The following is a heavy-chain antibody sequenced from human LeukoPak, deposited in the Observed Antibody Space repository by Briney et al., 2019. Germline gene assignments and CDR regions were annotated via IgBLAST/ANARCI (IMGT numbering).Heavy chain of an antibody. CDR2: IWYDGSNK. CDR3: AREGPRGNSQFDY. Sequence: PGRSLRLSCAASGSTFSNYGMHWVRQAPGKGLEWVALIWYDGSNKYYTDSVKGRLTISRDNSKDTLFLQMNSLRAEDTAVYYCAREGPRGNSQFDYWGQGTLVTVSS. CDR1: GSTFSNYG. D-gene: IGHD2/OR15-2a*01. J-gene: IGHJ4*02. V-gene: IGHV3-33*01.